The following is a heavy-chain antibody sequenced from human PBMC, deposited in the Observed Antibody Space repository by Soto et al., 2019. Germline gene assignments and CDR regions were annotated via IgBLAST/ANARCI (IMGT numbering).Heavy chain of an antibody. CDR1: GYTFTSYY. J-gene: IGHJ3*02. D-gene: IGHD2-15*01. CDR2: INPSGGST. CDR3: ARDLVGGGRVDACDI. Sequence: QVQLVQSGAEVKKPGASVKVSCKASGYTFTSYYMHWVRQAPGQGLEWMGIINPSGGSTSYAQKFQGRVTMTRDTSTSTVYMELSSLRSEDTAVYYCARDLVGGGRVDACDIWGQGTMVTVSS. V-gene: IGHV1-46*01.